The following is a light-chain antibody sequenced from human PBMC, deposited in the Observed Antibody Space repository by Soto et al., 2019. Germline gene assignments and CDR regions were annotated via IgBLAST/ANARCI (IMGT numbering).Light chain of an antibody. Sequence: SGSSSNIGNNYVSWYQQLPGTAPKLLIYENNKRPSGIPDRFSGSKSGTSATLGITGLQTGDEADYYCGTWDSSLSRVFGTGTKVTVL. J-gene: IGLJ1*01. V-gene: IGLV1-51*02. CDR2: ENN. CDR1: SSNIGNNY. CDR3: GTWDSSLSRV.